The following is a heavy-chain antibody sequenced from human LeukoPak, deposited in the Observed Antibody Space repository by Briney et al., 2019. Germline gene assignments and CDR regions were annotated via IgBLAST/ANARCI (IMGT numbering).Heavy chain of an antibody. Sequence: GXLRLSCAASGFTFSTYSMNWVSQAPGKGLEWISSIRDSSSYIYYADSVEGRFTLSRDNAKNSLYLQMSSLRAEDTAVYYCAREGTAYCGGDCYLDYWGQGTLVTVSS. CDR2: IRDSSSYI. V-gene: IGHV3-21*01. D-gene: IGHD2-21*01. CDR3: AREGTAYCGGDCYLDY. CDR1: GFTFSTYS. J-gene: IGHJ4*02.